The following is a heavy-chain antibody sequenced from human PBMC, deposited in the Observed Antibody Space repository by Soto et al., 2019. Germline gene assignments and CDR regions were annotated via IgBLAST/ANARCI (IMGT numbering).Heavy chain of an antibody. CDR1: GCTFSNAW. J-gene: IGHJ4*02. V-gene: IGHV3-15*01. CDR3: TTVRPVDGMRYSFDY. D-gene: IGHD6-19*01. CDR2: IKSKTDGGTT. Sequence: PGGSLRLSCAASGCTFSNAWMSWVRQAPGKGLEWVGRIKSKTDGGTTDYAAPVKGRFTISRDDSKNTLYLQMNSLKAEDRAVYYCTTVRPVDGMRYSFDYWGQGTLVTVS.